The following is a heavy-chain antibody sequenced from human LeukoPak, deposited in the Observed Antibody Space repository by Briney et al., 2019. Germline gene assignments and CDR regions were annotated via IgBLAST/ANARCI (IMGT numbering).Heavy chain of an antibody. CDR2: INPNSGGT. V-gene: IGHV1-2*04. CDR1: GYTFTGYY. Sequence: GESLKISCKGSGYTFTGYYMHWVRQAPGQGLEWMGRINPNSGGTNYAQKFQGWVTMTRDTSISTAYMELSRLRSDDTAVYYCVLFGDYYHDAFDIWGQGTMVTVSS. CDR3: VLFGDYYHDAFDI. D-gene: IGHD4-17*01. J-gene: IGHJ3*02.